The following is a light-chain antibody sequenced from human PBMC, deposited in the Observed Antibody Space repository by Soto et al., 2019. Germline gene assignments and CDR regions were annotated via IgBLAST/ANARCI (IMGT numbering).Light chain of an antibody. Sequence: QSALTQPASVSGSPGQSITISCTGTSSDVGAYNYVSWYQQYPGKAPKLMIYEVTDRPSGVSNRFSGSKSGNTASLTISGLQAEDEADYYCSSYTSTNPLFVFGTGTKVTVL. CDR3: SSYTSTNPLFV. CDR1: SSDVGAYNY. V-gene: IGLV2-14*01. J-gene: IGLJ1*01. CDR2: EVT.